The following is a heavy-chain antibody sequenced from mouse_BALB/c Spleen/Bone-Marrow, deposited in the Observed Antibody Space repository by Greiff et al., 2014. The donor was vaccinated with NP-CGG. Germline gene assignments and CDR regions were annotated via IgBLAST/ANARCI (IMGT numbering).Heavy chain of an antibody. CDR2: INLSTGYT. D-gene: IGHD2-4*01. CDR1: GYTFTNYW. V-gene: IGHV1-7*01. CDR3: ARDDYDDY. Sequence: VQLVESGAELAKPGASVKMSCKASGYTFTNYWMHWVKQRPGRGLEWIGYINLSTGYTEYNQKFKDKATLTADKSSSTAYMQLSSLTSEDSAVYYCARDDYDDYWGQGTTLTVSS. J-gene: IGHJ2*01.